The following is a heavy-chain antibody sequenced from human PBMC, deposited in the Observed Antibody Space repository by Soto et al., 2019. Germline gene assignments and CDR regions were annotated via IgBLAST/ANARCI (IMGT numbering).Heavy chain of an antibody. J-gene: IGHJ6*02. V-gene: IGHV3-30*18. CDR1: GFSFSSYG. CDR2: ISYDGSNK. D-gene: IGHD3-22*01. CDR3: AKDRRTYYDGGGYIKPRYYYGLDV. Sequence: SLRLSCAASGFSFSSYGMYWVRQAPGRGLEWVAVISYDGSNKYYADSVKGRFTISRDSSENTLYLQMNSLRGEDTAVYYCAKDRRTYYDGGGYIKPRYYYGLDVWGQGTTVTVSS.